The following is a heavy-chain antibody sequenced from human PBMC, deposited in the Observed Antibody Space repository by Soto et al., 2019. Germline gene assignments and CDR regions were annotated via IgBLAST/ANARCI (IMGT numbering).Heavy chain of an antibody. J-gene: IGHJ6*03. CDR2: ISAYNGNT. CDR1: GYTFTSYG. CDR3: ARDLKLLYYGSGSYYYYYMDV. Sequence: ASVKVSCKASGYTFTSYGISWVRQAPGQGLEWMGWISAYNGNTNYAQKLQGRVTMTTDTSTSTAYMELRSLRSDDTAVYYCARDLKLLYYGSGSYYYYYMDVWGKGTTVTVSS. V-gene: IGHV1-18*01. D-gene: IGHD3-10*01.